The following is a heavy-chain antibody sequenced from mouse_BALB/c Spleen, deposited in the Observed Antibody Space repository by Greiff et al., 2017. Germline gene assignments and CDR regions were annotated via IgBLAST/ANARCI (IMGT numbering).Heavy chain of an antibody. CDR3: ARFYYYGSEDYYAMDY. CDR2: INPYNDGT. V-gene: IGHV1-14*01. J-gene: IGHJ4*01. CDR1: GYTFTSYV. D-gene: IGHD1-1*01. Sequence: EVQVVESGPELVKPGASVKMSCKASGYTFTSYVMHWVKQKPGQGLEWIGYINPYNDGTKYNEKFKGKATLTSDKSSSTAYMELSSLTSEDSAVYYCARFYYYGSEDYYAMDYWGQGTSVTVSS.